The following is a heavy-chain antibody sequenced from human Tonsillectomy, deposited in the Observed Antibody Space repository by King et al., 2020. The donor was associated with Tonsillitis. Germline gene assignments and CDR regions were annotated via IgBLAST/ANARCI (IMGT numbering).Heavy chain of an antibody. J-gene: IGHJ4*02. CDR3: AKSWYGSGWANFDC. D-gene: IGHD6-19*01. V-gene: IGHV3-23*04. CDR2: ISASGGST. CDR1: GFTFSSYA. Sequence: VQLVESGGGLVQPGGSLRLSCAASGFTFSSYAMSWVRQAPGKGLEWVSVISASGGSTYYGDPVKGRFTISRDNSKNTLSLQMNSLTAEDTAVYYCAKSWYGSGWANFDCWGQGTLVTVSS.